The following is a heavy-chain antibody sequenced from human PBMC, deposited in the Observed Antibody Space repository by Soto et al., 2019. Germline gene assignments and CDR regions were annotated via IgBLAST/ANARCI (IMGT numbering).Heavy chain of an antibody. J-gene: IGHJ4*02. D-gene: IGHD1-26*01. CDR1: GKSLSGYY. CDR2: INHSGNT. CDR3: ARHHVRGRTIAGAAEF. V-gene: IGHV4-34*01. Sequence: QVQLQQWGAGLLKPSETLSLTCAVYGKSLSGYYWSWIRQPPGKALEWIGEINHSGNTNYNPSLKCPVTMSVDTSKTPLVLSLGSVTAADTAMYYCARHHVRGRTIAGAAEFWGQGTLVTVSS.